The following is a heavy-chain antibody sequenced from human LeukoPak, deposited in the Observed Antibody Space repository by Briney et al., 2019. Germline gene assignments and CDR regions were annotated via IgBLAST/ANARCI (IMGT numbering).Heavy chain of an antibody. CDR1: GFTFDDYA. V-gene: IGHV3-9*01. CDR2: ISWNNDNI. CDR3: ASHAGYYDF. D-gene: IGHD3-3*01. Sequence: GGSLRLSCAASGFTFDDYAMHWVRLAPGKGLEWVSGISWNNDNIHYADSVKGRFTISRDNAKNSLYLQMNSLRAEDTAVYYCASHAGYYDFWGQGTLVTVSS. J-gene: IGHJ4*02.